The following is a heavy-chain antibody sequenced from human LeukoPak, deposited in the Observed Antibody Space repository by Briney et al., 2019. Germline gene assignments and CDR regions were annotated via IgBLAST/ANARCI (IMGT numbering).Heavy chain of an antibody. J-gene: IGHJ6*03. V-gene: IGHV3-33*01. D-gene: IGHD4-11*01. CDR1: GFTFSSYG. CDR2: IWYDGSNK. CDR3: ARDVVTTATPYYYYYMDV. Sequence: GRSLRLSCAASGFTFSSYGMHWVRQAPGKGLEWVAVIWYDGSNKYYADSVKGRFTISRDNSKNTLYLQMNSLRAEDTAVYYCARDVVTTATPYYYYYMDVWGKGTTVTVSS.